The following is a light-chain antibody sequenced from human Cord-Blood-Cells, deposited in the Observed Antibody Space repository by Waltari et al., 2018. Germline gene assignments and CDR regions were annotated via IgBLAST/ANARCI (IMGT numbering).Light chain of an antibody. V-gene: IGLV2-8*01. CDR2: EVS. J-gene: IGLJ2*01. Sequence: QSALTQPPSAYGSPGPSVTISCTGTSSDVGGYNSVSWYQQHPGKAPKLMIYEVSKRPSGVPDRFSGSKSGNTASLTVSGLQAEDEADYYCSSYAGSNNLVFGGGTKLTVL. CDR1: SSDVGGYNS. CDR3: SSYAGSNNLV.